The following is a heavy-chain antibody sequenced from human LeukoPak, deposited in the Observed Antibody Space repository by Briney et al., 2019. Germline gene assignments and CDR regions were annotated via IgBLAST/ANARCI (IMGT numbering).Heavy chain of an antibody. CDR1: GGSFSGYY. CDR3: ARETRMIVVVKRYGMDV. Sequence: SETLSLTCAVYGGSFSGYYWSWIRQPPGKGLEWIGEINHSGSTNYNPSLKSRVTISVDTSKNQFSLKLSSVTAADTAVYYCARETRMIVVVKRYGMDVWGQGTTVTVSS. J-gene: IGHJ6*02. D-gene: IGHD3-22*01. V-gene: IGHV4-34*01. CDR2: INHSGST.